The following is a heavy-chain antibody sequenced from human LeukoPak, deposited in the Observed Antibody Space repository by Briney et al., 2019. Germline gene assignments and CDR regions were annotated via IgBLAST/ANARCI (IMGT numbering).Heavy chain of an antibody. Sequence: SETLSLTCAVYGGSFSGYYWSWIRQPPGKGLEWIGEINHSGSTNYNPSLKGRVTISVDTSKNQFSLKLSSGTAADTAVYYCARVTMIVVVNWFDPWGQGTLVTVSS. J-gene: IGHJ5*02. D-gene: IGHD3-22*01. CDR2: INHSGST. V-gene: IGHV4-34*01. CDR3: ARVTMIVVVNWFDP. CDR1: GGSFSGYY.